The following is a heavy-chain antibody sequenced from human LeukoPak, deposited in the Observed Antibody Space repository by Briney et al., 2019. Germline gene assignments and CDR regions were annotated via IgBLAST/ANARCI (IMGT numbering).Heavy chain of an antibody. CDR3: ARIVGATPPYDAFDI. D-gene: IGHD1-26*01. Sequence: VASVKVSCKASGYTFTGYYMHWVRQAPGQGLEWMGWINPNSGGTNYAQKFQGRVTMTRDTSISTAYMELSRLRSDDTAVYYCARIVGATPPYDAFDIWGQGTMVTVSS. V-gene: IGHV1-2*02. J-gene: IGHJ3*02. CDR1: GYTFTGYY. CDR2: INPNSGGT.